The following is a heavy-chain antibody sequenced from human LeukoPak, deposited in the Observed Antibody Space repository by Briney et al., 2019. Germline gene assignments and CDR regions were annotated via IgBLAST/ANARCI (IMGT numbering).Heavy chain of an antibody. Sequence: GGSLRLSCAASGFTFSNYAMSWVRQAPGKGLECVSAISGSGGTTFYADSVKGRFTISRDNSKKTLYLHMSSLRAADNDRYYCVKVQERDRIHPPFHDWGQGTLVTVSS. CDR1: GFTFSNYA. CDR3: VKVQERDRIHPPFHD. D-gene: IGHD5-24*01. V-gene: IGHV3-23*01. J-gene: IGHJ4*02. CDR2: ISGSGGTT.